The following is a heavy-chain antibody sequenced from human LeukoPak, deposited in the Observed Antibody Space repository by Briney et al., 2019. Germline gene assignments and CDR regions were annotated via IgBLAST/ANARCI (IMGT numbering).Heavy chain of an antibody. D-gene: IGHD3-10*01. CDR1: GYTFSRYW. J-gene: IGHJ4*02. CDR3: TTDTFGARDS. Sequence: GGSLRLSCAASGYTFSRYWMRWVRQGPGKGPVWVSRINEDGSSTSYAESVRGRFTISRGNAKNTLYLQMNSLRAEDAAVYYCTTDTFGARDSWGQGTLVTVSS. V-gene: IGHV3-74*01. CDR2: INEDGSST.